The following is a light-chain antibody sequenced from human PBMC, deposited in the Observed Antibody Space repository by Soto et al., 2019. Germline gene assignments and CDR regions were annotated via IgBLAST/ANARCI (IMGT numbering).Light chain of an antibody. J-gene: IGKJ5*01. Sequence: EIVLTQSPGTLSLYPGERATLSCRASQAVSSNYLAWYQQTPGQAPRLLVYGASNRATGIPDRFSGSASGTVFTLTSGLLEPEVFPLYYCQQYGSPPTFGQGTRLEI. V-gene: IGKV3-20*01. CDR1: QAVSSNY. CDR2: GAS. CDR3: QQYGSPPT.